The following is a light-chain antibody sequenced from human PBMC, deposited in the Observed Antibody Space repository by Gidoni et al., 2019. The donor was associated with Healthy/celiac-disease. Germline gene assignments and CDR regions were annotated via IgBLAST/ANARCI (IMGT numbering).Light chain of an antibody. J-gene: IGKJ4*01. V-gene: IGKV1-33*01. CDR2: DAS. Sequence: DIQMTQSPSSLSASVGDRVTITCQASQDISNYLNWYQQKPGKAPKLLSYDASNLETGVPSRFSGSGSGTDFTFTISSLQPEDIATYYCQQYDNLLTFGGXTKVEIK. CDR1: QDISNY. CDR3: QQYDNLLT.